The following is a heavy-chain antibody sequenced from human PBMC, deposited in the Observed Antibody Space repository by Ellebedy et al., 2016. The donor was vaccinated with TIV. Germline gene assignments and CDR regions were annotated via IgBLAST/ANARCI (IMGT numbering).Heavy chain of an antibody. CDR3: ARVPLTGTTGGKH. J-gene: IGHJ1*01. V-gene: IGHV3-21*01. CDR1: GFSFSGYS. CDR2: IKSDSNSI. D-gene: IGHD1-7*01. Sequence: GESLKISXAASGFSFSGYSMSWVRQAPGKGLEWVSTIKSDSNSIYYGDSVKGRFTISRDNAANSLYLQMNSLSAEDTAVYYCARVPLTGTTGGKHWGQGTLVTVSS.